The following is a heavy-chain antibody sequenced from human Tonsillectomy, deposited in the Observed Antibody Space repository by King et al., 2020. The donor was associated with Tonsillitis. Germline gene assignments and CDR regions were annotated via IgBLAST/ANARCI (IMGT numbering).Heavy chain of an antibody. CDR2: ISGRGDNT. CDR3: AKGFYDGEKGLYDGGGYYYPFNS. Sequence: VQLVESGGGLRQPGGSLRLSCAASGFTFNTHAMSWVRQAPGKGLEWVSSISGRGDNTHYADSVKGRFTVSRDNSRNILYLDMSSLRAEDTALFYCAKGFYDGEKGLYDGGGYYYPFNSWGQGTLVTVSS. V-gene: IGHV3-23*04. CDR1: GFTFNTHA. D-gene: IGHD3-22*01. J-gene: IGHJ4*02.